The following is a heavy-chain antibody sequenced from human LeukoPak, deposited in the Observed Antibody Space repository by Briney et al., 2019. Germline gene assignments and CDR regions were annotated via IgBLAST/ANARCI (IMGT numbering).Heavy chain of an antibody. CDR2: INPNSGGT. Sequence: ASVKVSCKASGYTFTGYYMHWVRQAPGQGLEWMGWINPNSGGTNYAQKFQGRVTTTRDTSNNTVYMDLTRLIFDDTAMYYCARDGVFRFEVGDVYYYYMDVWGKGTTVIISS. J-gene: IGHJ6*03. CDR3: ARDGVFRFEVGDVYYYYMDV. V-gene: IGHV1-2*02. CDR1: GYTFTGYY. D-gene: IGHD2-21*02.